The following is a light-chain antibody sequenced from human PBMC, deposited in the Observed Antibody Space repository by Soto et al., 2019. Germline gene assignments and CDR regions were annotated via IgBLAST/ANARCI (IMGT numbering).Light chain of an antibody. CDR2: GNS. CDR3: QSYDSSLSGWV. J-gene: IGLJ3*02. Sequence: QSVLTQPPSVSGAPGXRVTISCTGSSSNIGAGYDVHWYQQLPGTAPKLLIYGNSNRPSGVPDRFSXSKSGTSAPXAIXGLQAEDEADYYCQSYDSSLSGWVFGGGTKVTVL. V-gene: IGLV1-40*01. CDR1: SSNIGAGYD.